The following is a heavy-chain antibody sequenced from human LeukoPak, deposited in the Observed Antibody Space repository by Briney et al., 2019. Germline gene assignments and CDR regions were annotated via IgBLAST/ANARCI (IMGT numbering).Heavy chain of an antibody. Sequence: QAGGSLRLSCAASGFTFSSYAMSWVRQAPGKGLEWVSAISGSGGSTYYADSVKGRFTISRDNSKSTLYLQMNSLRAEDTAVYYCAKVPYQLLYRINFDYWGQGTLVTVSS. J-gene: IGHJ4*02. D-gene: IGHD2-2*02. V-gene: IGHV3-23*01. CDR3: AKVPYQLLYRINFDY. CDR1: GFTFSSYA. CDR2: ISGSGGST.